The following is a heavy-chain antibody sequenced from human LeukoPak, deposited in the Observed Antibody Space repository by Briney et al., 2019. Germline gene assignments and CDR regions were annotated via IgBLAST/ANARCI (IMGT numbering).Heavy chain of an antibody. D-gene: IGHD2-2*01. J-gene: IGHJ5*02. V-gene: IGHV1-2*02. CDR3: ARAYGVLLVVQTLSWFDP. Sequence: GASVKVSCKASGYTFTGYYMHWVRQAPGQGLEWMGWINPNSGGTNYAQKFQGRVTMTRDTSISTAYMELSRLRSDDTAVYYCARAYGVLLVVQTLSWFDPWGQGTLVTVSS. CDR1: GYTFTGYY. CDR2: INPNSGGT.